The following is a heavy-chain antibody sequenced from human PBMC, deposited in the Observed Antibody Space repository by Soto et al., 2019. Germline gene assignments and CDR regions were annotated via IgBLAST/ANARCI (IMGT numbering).Heavy chain of an antibody. D-gene: IGHD6-13*01. J-gene: IGHJ6*02. CDR1: GFTFSSYA. V-gene: IGHV3-30-3*01. Sequence: PGGSLRLSCAASGFTFSSYAMHWVRQAPGKGLEWVAVISYDGSNKYYADSVKGRFTISRDNSKNTLYLQMNSLRAEDTAVYYCARPAAAGMGYYYGMDVWGQGTTVTVS. CDR2: ISYDGSNK. CDR3: ARPAAAGMGYYYGMDV.